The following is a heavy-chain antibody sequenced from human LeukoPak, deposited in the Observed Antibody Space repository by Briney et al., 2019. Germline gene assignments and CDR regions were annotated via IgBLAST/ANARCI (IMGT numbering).Heavy chain of an antibody. V-gene: IGHV3-23*01. CDR2: ISGSGRTT. CDR1: GFTFSNHA. CDR3: VKNVVVKRYIDY. D-gene: IGHD2-15*01. J-gene: IGHJ4*02. Sequence: PGGSLRLSCAASGFTFSNHAMSWVRQTPGKGLQWISVISGSGRTTEYADSVKGRFTISRDNSKNPLSLQMNSLRVEDTAIYYCVKNVVVKRYIDYWGQGTLVTVSS.